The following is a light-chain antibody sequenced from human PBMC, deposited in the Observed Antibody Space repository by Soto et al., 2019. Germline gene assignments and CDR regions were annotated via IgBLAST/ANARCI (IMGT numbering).Light chain of an antibody. J-gene: IGKJ4*01. CDR3: QKYNSATFT. CDR1: QGIGVY. CDR2: AAS. V-gene: IGKV1-27*01. Sequence: DIQMTQSPSSLSASLGDRVTITCRASQGIGVYLAWFQQRPGRVPNLLIYAASTLQSGVPSRFSGSGSGTDFTLNISSLQPEDGAAYYCQKYNSATFTSDGGTKVDIK.